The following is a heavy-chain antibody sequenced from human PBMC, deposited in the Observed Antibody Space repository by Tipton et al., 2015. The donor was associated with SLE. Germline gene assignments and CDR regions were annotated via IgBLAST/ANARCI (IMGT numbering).Heavy chain of an antibody. V-gene: IGHV1-69*01. D-gene: IGHD5-12*01. Sequence: QSGAEVKEPGSSVKVSCKASGGTFSTYAISWVRQAPGQGLEWVGGIIPIFDTPNFAQSVQGRVTITADESTSTAYMVLSRLRSEDTAVYYCARGGVGGYDYFDYWGQGTLVTVSS. J-gene: IGHJ4*02. CDR2: IIPIFDTP. CDR1: GGTFSTYA. CDR3: ARGGVGGYDYFDY.